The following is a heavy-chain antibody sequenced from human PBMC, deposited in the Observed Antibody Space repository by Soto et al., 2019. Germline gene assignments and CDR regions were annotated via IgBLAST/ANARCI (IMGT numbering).Heavy chain of an antibody. J-gene: IGHJ3*02. CDR2: IDPSDSYT. CDR3: ARRLAYSSGWYGGAFDI. CDR1: GYSFTSYW. V-gene: IGHV5-10-1*01. D-gene: IGHD6-19*01. Sequence: GESLKISCKGSGYSFTSYWISWVRQMPGKGLEWMGRIDPSDSYTNYSPSFQGHVTISADKSISTAYLQWSSLKASDTAMYYCARRLAYSSGWYGGAFDIWGQGTMVT.